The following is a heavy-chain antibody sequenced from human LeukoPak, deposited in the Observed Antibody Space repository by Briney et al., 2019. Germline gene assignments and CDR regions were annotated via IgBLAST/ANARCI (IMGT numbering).Heavy chain of an antibody. CDR2: ISYDGRNK. V-gene: IGHV3-30*01. J-gene: IGHJ4*02. CDR3: ARDRGYSGSYLLDY. D-gene: IGHD1-26*01. CDR1: GFTFSGYA. Sequence: PGRSLRLSCAASGFTFSGYAMHWVRQAPGKGLEWVTVISYDGRNKYYADSVKGRFTISRDNSKNTLYLQMNSLRAEDTAVYYCARDRGYSGSYLLDYWGQGILVTVSS.